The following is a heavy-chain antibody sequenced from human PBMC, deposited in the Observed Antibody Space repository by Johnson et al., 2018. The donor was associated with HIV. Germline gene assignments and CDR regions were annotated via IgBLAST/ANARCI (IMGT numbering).Heavy chain of an antibody. CDR1: GFTFDDYG. V-gene: IGHV3-20*04. CDR2: INWNGGST. J-gene: IGHJ3*02. Sequence: VQLVESGGGLVQPGGSLRLSCAASGFTFDDYGMSWVRQAPGKGLEWVSGINWNGGSTGYTDSVKGRFTISRDNAKNSLYLQMNSLRAEDRSVYYCARGREGGTYQGGAFDIWGQGTMVTVSS. CDR3: ARGREGGTYQGGAFDI. D-gene: IGHD1-26*01.